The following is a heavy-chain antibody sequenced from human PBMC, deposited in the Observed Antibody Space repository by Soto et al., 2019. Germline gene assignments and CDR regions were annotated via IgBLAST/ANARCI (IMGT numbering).Heavy chain of an antibody. CDR3: TTYLSSSRSSWTPEGINWFDP. CDR1: GFTFSNAW. D-gene: IGHD6-13*01. V-gene: IGHV3-15*07. Sequence: GGSLRLSCAASGFTFSNAWMNWVRQAPGKGLEWVGRIKSKTDGGTTDYAAPVKGRFTISRDDSKNTLYLQMNSLKTEDTAVYYCTTYLSSSRSSWTPEGINWFDPWGQGTLVTVSS. J-gene: IGHJ5*02. CDR2: IKSKTDGGTT.